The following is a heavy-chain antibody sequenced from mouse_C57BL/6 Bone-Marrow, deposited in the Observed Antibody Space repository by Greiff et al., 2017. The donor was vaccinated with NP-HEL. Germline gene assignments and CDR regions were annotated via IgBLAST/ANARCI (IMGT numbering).Heavy chain of an antibody. CDR2: INPNNGGT. V-gene: IGHV1-18*01. CDR3: ARGEGIYYGNYWFAY. Sequence: EVQLQQSGPELVKPGASVKIPCKASGYTFTDYNMDWVKQSHGKSLEWIGDINPNNGGTIYNQKFKGKATLTVDKSSSTAYMELRSLTSEDTAVYYCARGEGIYYGNYWFAYWGQGTLVTVSA. D-gene: IGHD2-1*01. CDR1: GYTFTDYN. J-gene: IGHJ3*01.